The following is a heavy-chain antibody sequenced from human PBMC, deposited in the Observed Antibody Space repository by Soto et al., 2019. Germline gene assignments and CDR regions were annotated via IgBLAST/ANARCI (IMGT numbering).Heavy chain of an antibody. D-gene: IGHD2-2*01. Sequence: SVKVSCKGSGGTFSSYTISWVRQAPGQGLEWMGRIIPILGIANYAQKFQGRVTITADKSTSTAYMELSSLRSEDTAVYYCARGLSCSSTSCRVGAFDIWGQGTMVTVSS. CDR3: ARGLSCSSTSCRVGAFDI. J-gene: IGHJ3*02. CDR1: GGTFSSYT. V-gene: IGHV1-69*02. CDR2: IIPILGIA.